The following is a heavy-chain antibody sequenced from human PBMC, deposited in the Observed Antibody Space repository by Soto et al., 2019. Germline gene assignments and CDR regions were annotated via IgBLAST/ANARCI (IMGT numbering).Heavy chain of an antibody. CDR2: ISSSSSTI. CDR3: ARSSQWLVGGLDY. D-gene: IGHD6-19*01. J-gene: IGHJ4*02. Sequence: EVQLVESGGGLVQPGGSLRLSCAASGFTFSSYSMNWVRQAPGKGLEWVSYISSSSSTIYYADSVKGRFTISRDNAKKSLYLQMNSLRAEDTAVYYCARSSQWLVGGLDYWCQGTLVTVSS. CDR1: GFTFSSYS. V-gene: IGHV3-48*01.